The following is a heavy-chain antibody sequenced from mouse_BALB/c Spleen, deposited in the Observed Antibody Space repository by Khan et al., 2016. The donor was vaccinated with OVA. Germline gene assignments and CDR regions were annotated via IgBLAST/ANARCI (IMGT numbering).Heavy chain of an antibody. CDR3: ARGGCSGPAWFAY. CDR2: IRYDGNS. V-gene: IGHV3-6*02. CDR1: GYSITSGYF. D-gene: IGHD3-1*01. Sequence: EVQLQESGPGLVKPSQSLSLTCSVTGYSITSGYFWNWIRQFPGNKLEWMGYIRYDGNSNYNPSLKNRISITRDTSKNQFFLKLNSVTPENTAPYYCARGGCSGPAWFAYWGQGTLVTVSA. J-gene: IGHJ3*01.